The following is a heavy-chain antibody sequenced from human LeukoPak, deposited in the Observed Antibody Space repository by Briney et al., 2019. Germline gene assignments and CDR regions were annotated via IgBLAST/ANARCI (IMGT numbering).Heavy chain of an antibody. CDR1: GYTLTELS. J-gene: IGHJ3*02. CDR2: FDPEDGET. Sequence: ASVKVSCKVSGYTLTELSMHWVRQAPGKGLEWMGGFDPEDGETIYAQKFQGRVTMTEDTSTDTAYMELSSLRSEDTAVYYCATDLRQWLVHGGAFDIWGQGTTVTVSS. D-gene: IGHD6-19*01. CDR3: ATDLRQWLVHGGAFDI. V-gene: IGHV1-24*01.